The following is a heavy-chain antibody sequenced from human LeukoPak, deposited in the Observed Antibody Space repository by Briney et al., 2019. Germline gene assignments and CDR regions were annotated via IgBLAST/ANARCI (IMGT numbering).Heavy chain of an antibody. V-gene: IGHV3-74*01. CDR3: TRDVWGDRDNYFDC. CDR1: GFTFSRYW. D-gene: IGHD2-8*01. Sequence: GGSLRLSCAASGFTFSRYWMHWVRQAPGKGLVWVSRINSNGRSTSYADSVKGRFTISRDNAKNTLYLEMNNLRAEDTAVYYCTRDVWGDRDNYFDCWGQGTLVTVSS. J-gene: IGHJ4*02. CDR2: INSNGRST.